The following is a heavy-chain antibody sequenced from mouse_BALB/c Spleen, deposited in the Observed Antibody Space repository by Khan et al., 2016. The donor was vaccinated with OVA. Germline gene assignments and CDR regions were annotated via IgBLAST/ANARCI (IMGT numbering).Heavy chain of an antibody. V-gene: IGHV1-5*01. D-gene: IGHD1-1*01. J-gene: IGHJ3*01. CDR3: TRWSYWFAY. CDR1: GYIFTSYW. Sequence: VQLQQSGTVLARPGASVKMSCKASGYIFTSYWMHWVKQRPGQGLEWIGAIYPGDSDTNYKQNFKGKAKLTAVTSTSTAYMELSSLTNEDSAVYYCTRWSYWFAYWGQGTLVTVSA. CDR2: IYPGDSDT.